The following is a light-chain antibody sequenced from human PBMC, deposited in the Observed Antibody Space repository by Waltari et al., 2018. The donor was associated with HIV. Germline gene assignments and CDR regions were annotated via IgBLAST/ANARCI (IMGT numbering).Light chain of an antibody. CDR3: ALWDDSLNGVL. J-gene: IGLJ2*01. V-gene: IGLV1-44*01. Sequence: QSELSQPPSASGTPGQRVAISCSGSSPNIGRNTVNWYQQLPGTAPNLLTYSNNQRPSGVPDRFSGSKSGTSASLAITGLQSEDEADYYCALWDDSLNGVLFGGGTKLTVL. CDR1: SPNIGRNT. CDR2: SNN.